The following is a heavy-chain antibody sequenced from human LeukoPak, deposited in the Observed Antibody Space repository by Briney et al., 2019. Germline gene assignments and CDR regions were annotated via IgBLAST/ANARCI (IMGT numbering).Heavy chain of an antibody. CDR2: INPRGAST. CDR3: ARDNSMYERGWWFDP. Sequence: ASVKVSCKSSGYSFTSHYMHWVRQAPGQGPEWMGVINPRGASTIYAEKFKGRIILTRDMSTTTDYMQLSSLKSDDTAIYYCARDNSMYERGWWFDPWGQGTLVTVSS. J-gene: IGHJ5*02. V-gene: IGHV1-46*01. CDR1: GYSFTSHY. D-gene: IGHD4-23*01.